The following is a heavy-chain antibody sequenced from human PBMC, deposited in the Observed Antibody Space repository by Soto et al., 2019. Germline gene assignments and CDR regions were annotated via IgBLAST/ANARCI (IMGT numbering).Heavy chain of an antibody. J-gene: IGHJ4*02. D-gene: IGHD2-2*01. Sequence: QVQLVQSGAEVKKPGSSVKVSCKASGGTFSSYAISWVRQAPGQGLEWMGGIIPIFGTANYAQKFQGRVTITADESTSTGYMELSSLRSEDTAVYYCARAGDIVVVPAARAFDYWGQGTLVTVSS. CDR1: GGTFSSYA. V-gene: IGHV1-69*01. CDR3: ARAGDIVVVPAARAFDY. CDR2: IIPIFGTA.